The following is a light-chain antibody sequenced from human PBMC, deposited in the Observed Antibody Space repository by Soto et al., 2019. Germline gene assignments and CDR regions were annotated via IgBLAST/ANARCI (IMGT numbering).Light chain of an antibody. Sequence: EIMVTQSPGTLSLSPGERATLSCRASQSVSSTNLAWYQQKPGQAPRLLIYGASSRATGIPDRFSGSGSGTDFTLTISRLEPEDFVVYYCQQYGSSPLLTFGGGTKVEIK. V-gene: IGKV3-20*01. CDR2: GAS. CDR1: QSVSSTN. CDR3: QQYGSSPLLT. J-gene: IGKJ4*01.